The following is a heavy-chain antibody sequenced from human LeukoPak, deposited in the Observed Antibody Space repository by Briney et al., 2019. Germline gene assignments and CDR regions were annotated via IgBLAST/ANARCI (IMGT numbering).Heavy chain of an antibody. CDR3: TTDLGTYYHGSQRLIPIDY. D-gene: IGHD3-10*01. CDR1: GFTFTNAW. Sequence: GGSLRLSCVDSGFTFTNAWMSWVRQAPGKGLEWIGRIKSKTDGETTNYAEPVRGGFTISRDDSKSAVYLQMNSPKIEDTAVYYCTTDLGTYYHGSQRLIPIDYWGQGTLVTVSS. J-gene: IGHJ4*02. CDR2: IKSKTDGETT. V-gene: IGHV3-15*01.